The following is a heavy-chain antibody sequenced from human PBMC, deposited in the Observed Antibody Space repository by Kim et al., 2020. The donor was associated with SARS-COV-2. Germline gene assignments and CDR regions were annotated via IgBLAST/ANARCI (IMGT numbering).Heavy chain of an antibody. V-gene: IGHV3-30*18. CDR3: AKDLLGYCSGGSCLLPYYYYGMDV. CDR2: ISYDGSNK. J-gene: IGHJ6*02. CDR1: GFTFSSYG. D-gene: IGHD2-15*01. Sequence: GGSLRLSCAASGFTFSSYGMHWVRQAPGKGLEWVAVISYDGSNKYYADSVKGRFTISRDNSKNTLYLQMNSLRAEDTAVYYCAKDLLGYCSGGSCLLPYYYYGMDVWGQGTTVTVSS.